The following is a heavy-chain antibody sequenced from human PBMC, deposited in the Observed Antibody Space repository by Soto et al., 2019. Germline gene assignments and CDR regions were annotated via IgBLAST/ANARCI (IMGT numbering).Heavy chain of an antibody. J-gene: IGHJ4*02. V-gene: IGHV1-69*12. D-gene: IGHD2-21*02. CDR1: GGTLNTFA. CDR3: ATRGTCGGDCHFNSLDY. CDR2: IIPIFGTA. Sequence: QVQLVQSGAEVKKPGSSVKVSCKASGGTLNTFAISWVRQAPGQGLEWMGGIIPIFGTADYAQRFQDRVTITAEESKSTAYMELSSLRSEDTAVYYCATRGTCGGDCHFNSLDYWGQGALVTVSS.